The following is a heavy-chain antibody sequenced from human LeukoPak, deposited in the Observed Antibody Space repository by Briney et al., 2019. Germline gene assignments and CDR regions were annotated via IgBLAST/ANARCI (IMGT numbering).Heavy chain of an antibody. CDR3: VKDSAADATFHFDY. CDR1: GFNFNIFG. V-gene: IGHV3-33*06. Sequence: GVSLRLSSAASGFNFNIFGMHWVRHVPGNGLEWLAVLCADGKTAHYADSGKGRFTISRYSSKNTLYLQMNRLRSEDTAVYYCVKDSAADATFHFDYWGQGTLVTVSS. CDR2: LCADGKTA. J-gene: IGHJ4*02. D-gene: IGHD6-13*01.